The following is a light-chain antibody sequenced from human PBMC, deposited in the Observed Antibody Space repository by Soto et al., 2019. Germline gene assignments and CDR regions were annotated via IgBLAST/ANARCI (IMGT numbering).Light chain of an antibody. CDR3: QQRTYWPLT. CDR1: QSDRNF. V-gene: IGKV3-11*01. J-gene: IGKJ4*01. CDR2: DAS. Sequence: EIVLTQSPATLSFSPGERATLSCRASQSDRNFLSWYQHKPGQAPRLLLYDASNRATGIPARFSGSGSETDFTLTIRSREPEDFAVYYFQQRTYWPLTFGGGTKVELK.